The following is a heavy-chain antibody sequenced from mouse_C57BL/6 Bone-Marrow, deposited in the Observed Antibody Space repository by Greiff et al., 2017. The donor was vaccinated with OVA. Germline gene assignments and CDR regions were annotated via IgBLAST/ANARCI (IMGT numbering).Heavy chain of an antibody. V-gene: IGHV1-81*01. D-gene: IGHD2-4*01. Sequence: VQLQQSGAELARPGASVKLSCKASGYTFTSYGISWVKQRTGQGLEWIGEIYPRSGNTYYNEKFQGKATLTADKSSSTAYMELRSLTSEDSAVYFCAREDYDVDYWGQGTTLTVSS. J-gene: IGHJ2*01. CDR2: IYPRSGNT. CDR3: AREDYDVDY. CDR1: GYTFTSYG.